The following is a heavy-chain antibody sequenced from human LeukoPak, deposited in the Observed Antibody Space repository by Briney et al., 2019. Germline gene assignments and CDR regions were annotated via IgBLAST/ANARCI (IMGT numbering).Heavy chain of an antibody. CDR1: GGSFSGYY. V-gene: IGHV4-34*01. D-gene: IGHD3-22*01. CDR2: INHSGST. Sequence: SETLSLTCAVYGGSFSGYYWSWIRQPPGKGLEWIGEINHSGSTNYNPTLKSRVTISVDTSKTQFSLKLSSVTAADTAVYYCARGYYDSSGYSNPFDYWGQGTLVTVS. CDR3: ARGYYDSSGYSNPFDY. J-gene: IGHJ4*02.